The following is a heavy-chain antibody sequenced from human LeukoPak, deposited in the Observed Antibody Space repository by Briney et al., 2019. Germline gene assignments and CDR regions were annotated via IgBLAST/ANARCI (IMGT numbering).Heavy chain of an antibody. CDR1: TFTFSSYS. CDR3: ARAYDSSGGDFDY. CDR2: ISSSSSYI. V-gene: IGHV3-21*01. Sequence: PGGSLRLSCAASTFTFSSYSMNWVRQAPGKGLEWVSSISSSSSYIYYADSVKGRFTISRDNAKNSLYLQMNSLRAEDTAVYYCARAYDSSGGDFDYWGQGTLVTVSS. J-gene: IGHJ4*02. D-gene: IGHD3-22*01.